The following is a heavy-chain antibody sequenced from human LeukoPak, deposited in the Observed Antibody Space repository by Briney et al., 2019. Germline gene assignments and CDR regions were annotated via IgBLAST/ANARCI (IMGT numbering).Heavy chain of an antibody. J-gene: IGHJ6*02. Sequence: GASVKVSCKASGYTFTSYGISWVRQAPGPGLEWMGWISPYNGNTNYAQKLQGRVTMTTDTSTSTAYMELRSLRSDDTAVYYCARFFGDCSSTSCYVLDYYYGMDVWGQGTTVTVSS. V-gene: IGHV1-18*01. CDR2: ISPYNGNT. CDR3: ARFFGDCSSTSCYVLDYYYGMDV. CDR1: GYTFTSYG. D-gene: IGHD2-2*01.